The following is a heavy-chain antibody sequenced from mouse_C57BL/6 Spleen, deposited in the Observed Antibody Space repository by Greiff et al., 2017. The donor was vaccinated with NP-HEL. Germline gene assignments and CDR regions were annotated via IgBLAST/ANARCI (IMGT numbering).Heavy chain of an antibody. CDR3: ARPGYSNYFDY. CDR2: INPSSGYT. CDR1: GYTFTSYW. D-gene: IGHD2-5*01. V-gene: IGHV1-7*01. J-gene: IGHJ2*01. Sequence: QVQLQQSGAELAKPGASVKLSCKASGYTFTSYWMHWVKQRPGQGLEWIGYINPSSGYTKYNQKFKEQATLTADKSSSTAYMQLSSLTYEDSAVYYCARPGYSNYFDYGGQGTTLTVSS.